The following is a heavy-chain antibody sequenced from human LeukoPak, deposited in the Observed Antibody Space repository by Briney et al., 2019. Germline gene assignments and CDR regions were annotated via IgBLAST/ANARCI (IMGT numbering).Heavy chain of an antibody. CDR2: IRQDGGEK. CDR3: ARDGTAAGLYFDL. D-gene: IGHD6-13*01. J-gene: IGHJ4*01. Sequence: GGSLRLSCAFSGFTFTSYWMNWVRQAPGKGLEWVASIRQDGGEKSYVDSVKGRFTISRDNTKNSLYLQMNSLRAEDTAVYYCARDGTAAGLYFDLWGQGTLVTVSS. CDR1: GFTFTSYW. V-gene: IGHV3-7*01.